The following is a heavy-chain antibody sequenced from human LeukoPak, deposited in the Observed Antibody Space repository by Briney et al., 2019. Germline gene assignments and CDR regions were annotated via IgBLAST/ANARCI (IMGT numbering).Heavy chain of an antibody. CDR2: ISGSGGRT. Sequence: GGSLRLSCAASGFTFRTYAMTWVRQAPGKGLECVSAISGSGGRTYYADSVKGRFTMSRDNSKNTLYLQMNSLRADDTAVYYCARTHLGGYYPNYFDYGGQGTLVTVSA. D-gene: IGHD3-22*01. CDR3: ARTHLGGYYPNYFDY. J-gene: IGHJ4*02. V-gene: IGHV3-23*01. CDR1: GFTFRTYA.